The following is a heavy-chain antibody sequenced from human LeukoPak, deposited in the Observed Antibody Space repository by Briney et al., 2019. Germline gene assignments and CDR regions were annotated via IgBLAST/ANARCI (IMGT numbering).Heavy chain of an antibody. CDR1: GVPLSSYA. Sequence: GGSLRLSCEASGVPLSSYAMHWIRQAPGKGLEWVAVISYGGSDKNYADSVEGRFTISRDNSKNTLYLQMNSLRAEDPAVYYCATQHSYGSGGSFDYWGQGTLVTVSS. CDR2: ISYGGSDK. J-gene: IGHJ4*02. V-gene: IGHV3-30-3*01. D-gene: IGHD3-10*01. CDR3: ATQHSYGSGGSFDY.